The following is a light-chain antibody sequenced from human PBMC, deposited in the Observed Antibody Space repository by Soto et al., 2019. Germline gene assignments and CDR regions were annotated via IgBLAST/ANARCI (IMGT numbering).Light chain of an antibody. J-gene: IGKJ2*01. CDR1: QSVSSSY. Sequence: EIVLTQSPGTLSLSPGERATLSCRASQSVSSSYLAWYQQKPGQAPRLLIYGASSRATGIPDRFSGSGSGTDFTLTINRLDPEDSAVYYCQRYGGSPPYTFGQGTKLEIK. CDR3: QRYGGSPPYT. V-gene: IGKV3-20*01. CDR2: GAS.